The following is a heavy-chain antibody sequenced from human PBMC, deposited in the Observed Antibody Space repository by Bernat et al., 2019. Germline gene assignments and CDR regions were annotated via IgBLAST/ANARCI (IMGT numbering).Heavy chain of an antibody. V-gene: IGHV3-48*01. D-gene: IGHD3-3*01. Sequence: EVQLVESGGGLVQPGGSLRLSCAASGFTFSSYSMNWVRQAPGKGLEWVSYISSSSSTIYYADSVKGRFTISRDNAKNSLYLQMNSLRAEDTAVYYCARVPRDFWSGYPPGYFDLWGRGTLVTVSS. CDR1: GFTFSSYS. J-gene: IGHJ2*01. CDR2: ISSSSSTI. CDR3: ARVPRDFWSGYPPGYFDL.